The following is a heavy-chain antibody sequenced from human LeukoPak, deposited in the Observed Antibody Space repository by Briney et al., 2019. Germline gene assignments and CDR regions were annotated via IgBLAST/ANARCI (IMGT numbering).Heavy chain of an antibody. J-gene: IGHJ4*02. Sequence: SETLSLTCTVSGDSITSHYYWGWVRQPPGKGLEWIAIMYYSGSTYYNPSLKSRVTMSVDTSRNQLSLKLSSVTAADMAVYYCAREQILGPIDYWGQGTPVIVSS. V-gene: IGHV4-38-2*02. CDR3: AREQILGPIDY. D-gene: IGHD3-16*01. CDR2: MYYSGST. CDR1: GDSITSHYY.